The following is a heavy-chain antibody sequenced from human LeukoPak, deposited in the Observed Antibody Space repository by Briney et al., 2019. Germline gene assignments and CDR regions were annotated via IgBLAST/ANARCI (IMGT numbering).Heavy chain of an antibody. J-gene: IGHJ5*02. V-gene: IGHV3-53*01. CDR3: VRAHHPGGWFDP. CDR2: IYSGGST. D-gene: IGHD3-10*01. Sequence: GGSLRLSCAASGFTVSSNYMSWVRQAPGKGLEWVSVIYSGGSTYYADSVKGRFTISRDNAKNSFLQMNSLTAEDTAVHYCVRAHHPGGWFDPWGQGTLVTVSS. CDR1: GFTVSSNY.